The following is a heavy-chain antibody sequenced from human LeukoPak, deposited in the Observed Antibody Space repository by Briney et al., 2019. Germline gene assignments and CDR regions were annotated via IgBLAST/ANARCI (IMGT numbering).Heavy chain of an antibody. J-gene: IGHJ5*02. V-gene: IGHV1-2*02. CDR3: ARSAIFGVGNWFDP. D-gene: IGHD3-3*01. CDR1: GYTFTGYY. CDR2: INPNSGAT. Sequence: GASVKVSCKASGYTFTGYYMHWVRQAPGQGLEWMGWINPNSGATNYAQKFQGRVTMTRDTSISTAYMELSRLRSDDTAVYYCARSAIFGVGNWFDPWGQGTLVTVSS.